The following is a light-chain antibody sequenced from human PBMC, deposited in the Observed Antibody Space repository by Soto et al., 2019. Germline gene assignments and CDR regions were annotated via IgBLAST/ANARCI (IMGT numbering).Light chain of an antibody. CDR3: QSYDSSLSGSV. V-gene: IGLV1-40*01. Sequence: QPVLTQPPSVSGAPGQRVTISCTGSRSNIGAGYDVHWYQQLPGTAPKLLIYRNTNRPSGVPDPFSGSKSGTSASLAITGLQAEDEADYYCQSYDSSLSGSVFGGRTKLTVL. CDR1: RSNIGAGYD. J-gene: IGLJ3*02. CDR2: RNT.